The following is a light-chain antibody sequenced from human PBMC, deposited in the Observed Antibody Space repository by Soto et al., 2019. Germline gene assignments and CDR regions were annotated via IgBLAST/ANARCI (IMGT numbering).Light chain of an antibody. CDR3: QQYYSYALYT. CDR2: AAS. CDR1: QGISSY. J-gene: IGKJ2*01. V-gene: IGKV1-8*01. Sequence: AIRMTQSPSSFSASTGDRVTITCRASQGISSYLAWYQQKPGKAPKLLIYAASTLQSGGPSRFSGSGSGTDFTLTISCLQSEDFASYYCQQYYSYALYTFGQGTKLGIK.